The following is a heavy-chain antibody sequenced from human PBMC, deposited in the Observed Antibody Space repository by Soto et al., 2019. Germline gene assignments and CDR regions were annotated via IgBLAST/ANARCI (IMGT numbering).Heavy chain of an antibody. V-gene: IGHV4-39*01. Sequence: QLQLQESGPGLVKPSEALSLTCTVSGGSISSSGHYWGWIRQTPGKGLEWIGNIFYSGATHYNAPFRSRVSISVDSSKNQLSLKVTSVTAADTAVYYCARRSYGSGVDLWGRGTLVTVSS. D-gene: IGHD3-10*01. CDR2: IFYSGAT. CDR1: GGSISSSGHY. CDR3: ARRSYGSGVDL. J-gene: IGHJ5*02.